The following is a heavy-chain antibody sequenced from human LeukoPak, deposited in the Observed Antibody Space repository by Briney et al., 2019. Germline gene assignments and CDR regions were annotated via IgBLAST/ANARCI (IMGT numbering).Heavy chain of an antibody. CDR1: GYTFTSYG. V-gene: IGHV1-18*01. J-gene: IGHJ6*02. CDR3: ARGGRALYYGMDV. Sequence: ASVKVSCKASGYTFTSYGISWVRQAPGQGPEWMGWISAYNGDTNSAQKLQGRVTLTTDTSTSTACMELRSLRSDDTALYYCARGGRALYYGMDVWGQGTTVTVSS. D-gene: IGHD2-15*01. CDR2: ISAYNGDT.